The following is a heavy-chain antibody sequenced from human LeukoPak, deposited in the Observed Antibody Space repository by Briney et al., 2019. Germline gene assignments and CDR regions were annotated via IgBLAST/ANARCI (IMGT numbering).Heavy chain of an antibody. CDR3: ARLTADGRLYFVD. Sequence: GGSLRLSCAASGFTVNSNYLSWVRQAPGKGLEWVSTLYNTGNTYYANSVKGRFSISRDNSKNTLFLQMNSLKAEDTAVYYCARLTADGRLYFVDWGPGTLVTVSS. CDR2: LYNTGNT. D-gene: IGHD6-13*01. CDR1: GFTVNSNY. J-gene: IGHJ4*02. V-gene: IGHV3-53*01.